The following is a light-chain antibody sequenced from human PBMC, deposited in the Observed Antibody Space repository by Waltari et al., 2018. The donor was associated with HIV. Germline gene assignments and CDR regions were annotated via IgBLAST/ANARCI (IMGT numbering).Light chain of an antibody. CDR2: SAS. J-gene: IGKJ3*01. CDR1: QAISTY. Sequence: DIQMTQSPSSLPASLGDNVVITCRESQAISTYLNWYQKRPGKAPVLLVYSASTLQPGAPSRFRGSGSGRDFSLSISGLQTEDFATYFCQQSYGSPFNFGPGTK. V-gene: IGKV1-39*01. CDR3: QQSYGSPFN.